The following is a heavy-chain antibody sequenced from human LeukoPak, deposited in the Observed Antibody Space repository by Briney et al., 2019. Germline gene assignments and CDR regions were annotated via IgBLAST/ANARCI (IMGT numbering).Heavy chain of an antibody. CDR1: GGSISSGSYY. CDR3: ARERLDSSGYNSRGFDY. CDR2: IYTSGST. J-gene: IGHJ4*02. V-gene: IGHV4-61*02. D-gene: IGHD3-22*01. Sequence: PSETLSLTCTVSGGSISSGSYYWSWIRQPAGKGLEWIGRIYTSGSTNYNPSLKSRVTISVDTSKNQFSLKLSSVTAADTAVYYCARERLDSSGYNSRGFDYWGQGTLVTVSS.